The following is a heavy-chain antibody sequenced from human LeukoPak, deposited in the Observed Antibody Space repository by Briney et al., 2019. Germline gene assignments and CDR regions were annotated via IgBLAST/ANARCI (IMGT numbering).Heavy chain of an antibody. J-gene: IGHJ4*02. Sequence: SVEVSRKASGGTFSSFTNRWVRTAPGPGPEWMGRILPILGIANYAQKFQGRVTITADKSTSTAYMELSSLRSEDTAVHYCARGDYDSSGYYFPFDYWGQGTLVTVSS. D-gene: IGHD3-22*01. CDR2: ILPILGIA. V-gene: IGHV1-69*02. CDR1: GGTFSSFT. CDR3: ARGDYDSSGYYFPFDY.